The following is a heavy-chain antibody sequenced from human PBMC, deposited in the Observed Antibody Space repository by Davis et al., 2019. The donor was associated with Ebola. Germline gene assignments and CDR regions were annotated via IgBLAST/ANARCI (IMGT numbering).Heavy chain of an antibody. CDR1: GFTFSSYW. D-gene: IGHD2-15*01. CDR2: IKQDGSEK. J-gene: IGHJ2*01. V-gene: IGHV3-7*01. Sequence: GESLKISCAASGFTFSSYWMSWVRQAPGKGLEWVANIKQDGSEKYYVDSVKGRFTISRDNAKNSLYLQMNSLRAEDTAVYYCARVRIGYCSGGSCHRWYFDLWGRGTLVTVSS. CDR3: ARVRIGYCSGGSCHRWYFDL.